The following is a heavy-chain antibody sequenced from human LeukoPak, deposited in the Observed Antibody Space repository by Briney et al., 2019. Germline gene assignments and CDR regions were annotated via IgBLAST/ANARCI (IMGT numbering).Heavy chain of an antibody. V-gene: IGHV4-4*02. CDR3: ARLRVGATGDFDY. CDR2: IYHSGST. Sequence: SETLSPTCAVSGGSISSSNWWSWVRQPPGKGLEWIGEIYHSGSTNYNPSLKSRVTISVDKSKNQFSLKLSSVTAADTAVYYCARLRVGATGDFDYWGQGTLVTVSS. D-gene: IGHD1-26*01. CDR1: GGSISSSNW. J-gene: IGHJ4*02.